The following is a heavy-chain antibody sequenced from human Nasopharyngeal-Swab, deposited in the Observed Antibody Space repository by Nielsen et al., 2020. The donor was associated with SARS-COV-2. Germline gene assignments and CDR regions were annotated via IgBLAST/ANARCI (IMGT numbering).Heavy chain of an antibody. CDR2: IYHSGST. Sequence: IRPPPGKGLEWIGEIYHSGSTNYNPSLKRRVTISVDKYKNQFSLKLSSVTIADTAVYYCARERLGYCSSTSCYGGERYYYYYYMDAWGKGTTVTVSS. V-gene: IGHV4-4*02. CDR3: ARERLGYCSSTSCYGGERYYYYYYMDA. J-gene: IGHJ6*03. D-gene: IGHD2-2*01.